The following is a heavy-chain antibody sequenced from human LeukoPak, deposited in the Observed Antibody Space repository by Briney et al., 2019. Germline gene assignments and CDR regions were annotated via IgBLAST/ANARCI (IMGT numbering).Heavy chain of an antibody. J-gene: IGHJ3*02. CDR1: GFTVSSNY. Sequence: GGSLRLSCAASGFTVSSNYMSWVRQAPGKGLEWVSVIYSGGSTYYADSVKGRFTISRDNSKNTLYLQMNSLRAEDTAVYYCARHYYDSSGYYEGQYAFDIWGQGTMVTVSS. CDR3: ARHYYDSSGYYEGQYAFDI. V-gene: IGHV3-53*01. CDR2: IYSGGST. D-gene: IGHD3-22*01.